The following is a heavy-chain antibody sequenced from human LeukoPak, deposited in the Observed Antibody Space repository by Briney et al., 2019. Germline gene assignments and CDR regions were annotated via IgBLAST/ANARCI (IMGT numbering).Heavy chain of an antibody. D-gene: IGHD3-10*01. CDR2: IYYSGST. Sequence: SETLSLTCTVSGGSISSYYWSWIRQPPEKGLEWIGYIYYSGSTNYNPSLKSRVTISVDTSKNQFSLKLSSVTAADTAVYYCARGRAHDAFDIWGQGTMATVSS. CDR1: GGSISSYY. V-gene: IGHV4-59*01. J-gene: IGHJ3*02. CDR3: ARGRAHDAFDI.